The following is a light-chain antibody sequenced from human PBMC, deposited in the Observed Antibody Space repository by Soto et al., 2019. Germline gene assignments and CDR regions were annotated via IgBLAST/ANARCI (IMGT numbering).Light chain of an antibody. CDR3: HQFGYSPRT. CDR2: ATS. Sequence: TQSPDSLAVSLGERATLSCRASQTVNSDYLAWFQQRPGQAPRLLIFATSRRATDIPDRFSGSGSGTDFTLAIRRLEPEDFAVYYCHQFGYSPRTFGQGTKVDI. J-gene: IGKJ1*01. V-gene: IGKV3-20*01. CDR1: QTVNSDY.